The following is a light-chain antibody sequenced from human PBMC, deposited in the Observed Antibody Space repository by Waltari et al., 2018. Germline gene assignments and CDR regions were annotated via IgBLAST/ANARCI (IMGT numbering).Light chain of an antibody. CDR3: TSFSSDSTPLV. J-gene: IGLJ1*01. V-gene: IGLV2-14*03. Sequence: QSALTQPASGSGSLGQSITMSCTGPVTDMGIYNYVSCYQQHQGNAPKLLIYDVSNRPSGVSNRFSGSKSGNTASLTISGLQSEDEADYYCTSFSSDSTPLVFGTGTRVTV. CDR2: DVS. CDR1: VTDMGIYNY.